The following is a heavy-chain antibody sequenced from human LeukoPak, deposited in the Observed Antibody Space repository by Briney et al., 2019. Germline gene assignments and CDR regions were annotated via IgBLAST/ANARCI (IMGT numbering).Heavy chain of an antibody. Sequence: GGSLRLSCAASGFTFSSYGMHWVRQAPRKGLEWVAFIRYDGDTKYYADSVKGRFTISRDNSKNTLYLQMNTLRPEDTAVYYCAKTSSNSWGYFDSWGQGTLVTVSS. V-gene: IGHV3-30*02. CDR1: GFTFSSYG. CDR3: AKTSSNSWGYFDS. CDR2: IRYDGDTK. D-gene: IGHD6-19*01. J-gene: IGHJ4*03.